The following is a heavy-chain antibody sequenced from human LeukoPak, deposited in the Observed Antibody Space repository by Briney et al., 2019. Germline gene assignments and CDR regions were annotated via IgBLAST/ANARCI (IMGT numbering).Heavy chain of an antibody. D-gene: IGHD3-3*01. CDR3: ARGRRGSLRFVEWIIWDAFDI. V-gene: IGHV3-30-3*01. J-gene: IGHJ3*02. CDR2: ISDDGTKE. Sequence: GGSLRLSCAASGFTFSTYASHWVRQAPGKGLEWVAVISDDGTKEVYADSVKGRFTISRDTSKNTLYLQVNSLRPEDTAVYYCARGRRGSLRFVEWIIWDAFDIWGQGTMVTVSS. CDR1: GFTFSTYA.